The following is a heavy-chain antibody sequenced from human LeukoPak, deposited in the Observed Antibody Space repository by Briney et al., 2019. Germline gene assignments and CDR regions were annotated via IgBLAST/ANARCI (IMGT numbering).Heavy chain of an antibody. Sequence: ASVKVSCKASGYTFIRYYMHWVRQAPGQGLEWMGIINPSGGSTSYAQKFQGRVTMTRDTSTSTVYMELSRLRSEDTAVYYCARGGYGDRIDYWGQETLVSVSS. V-gene: IGHV1-46*01. J-gene: IGHJ4*02. CDR1: GYTFIRYY. CDR3: ARGGYGDRIDY. CDR2: INPSGGST. D-gene: IGHD4-17*01.